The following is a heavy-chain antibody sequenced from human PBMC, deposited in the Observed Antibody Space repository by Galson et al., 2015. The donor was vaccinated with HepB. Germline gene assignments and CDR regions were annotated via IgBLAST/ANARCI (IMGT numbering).Heavy chain of an antibody. J-gene: IGHJ3*02. CDR3: ARDRSSWPPNDAFDI. Sequence: ETLSLTCTVSGGSVSSGSYYWSWIRQPPGKGLEWIGYIYYSGSSNYNPSLKSRVTISVDTSKNQFSLKLSSVTAADTAVYYCARDRSSWPPNDAFDIWGQGTMVTVSS. V-gene: IGHV4-61*01. CDR2: IYYSGSS. D-gene: IGHD6-13*01. CDR1: GGSVSSGSYY.